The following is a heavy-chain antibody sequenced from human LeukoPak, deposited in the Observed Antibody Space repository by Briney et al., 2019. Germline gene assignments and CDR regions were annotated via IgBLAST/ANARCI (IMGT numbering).Heavy chain of an antibody. D-gene: IGHD1-20*01. CDR2: IIPILGIA. Sequence: GASVKVSCKASGGTFSSYAISWVRQAPGQGLEWMGRIIPILGIANYAQKFQGRVTITADKSTSTAYMELSSLRSEDTAVYYCARTHSITGTGKYGMDVWGQGTTVTVSS. J-gene: IGHJ6*02. V-gene: IGHV1-69*04. CDR3: ARTHSITGTGKYGMDV. CDR1: GGTFSSYA.